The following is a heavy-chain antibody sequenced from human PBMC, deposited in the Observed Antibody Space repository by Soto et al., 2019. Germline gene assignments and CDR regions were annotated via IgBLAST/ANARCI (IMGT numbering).Heavy chain of an antibody. D-gene: IGHD2-2*01. V-gene: IGHV3-30-3*01. Sequence: GGSLRLSCAAAGFSFIDYAMHWARQAPGKGLGWVAVISYDGSNKYYADSVKGRFTISRDNSKNTLYLQMNSLRAEDTTVYYCARGGPEGYCSTTSCHYGLDVWGLGTTVTVS. CDR3: ARGGPEGYCSTTSCHYGLDV. J-gene: IGHJ6*02. CDR2: ISYDGSNK. CDR1: GFSFIDYA.